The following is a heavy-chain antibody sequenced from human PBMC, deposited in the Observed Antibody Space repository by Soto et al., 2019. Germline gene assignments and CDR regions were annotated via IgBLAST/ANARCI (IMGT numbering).Heavy chain of an antibody. V-gene: IGHV2-5*02. CDR1: GFSLSTSGVG. CDR2: IYWDDDK. CDR3: AHRDGSLITIFGVVTRRGGSGAFDI. J-gene: IGHJ3*02. D-gene: IGHD3-3*01. Sequence: QITLKESGPTLVKPTQTLTLTCTFSGFSLSTSGVGVGWIRQPPGKALEWLALIYWDDDKRYSPSLKSRLTITKDTSKNQVVLTMTNMDPVDTATYYCAHRDGSLITIFGVVTRRGGSGAFDIWGQGIMVTVSS.